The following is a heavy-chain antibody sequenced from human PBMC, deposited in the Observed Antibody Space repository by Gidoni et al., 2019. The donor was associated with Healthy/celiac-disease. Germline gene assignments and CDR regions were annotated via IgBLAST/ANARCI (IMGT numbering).Heavy chain of an antibody. CDR1: GFSLSTSGMC. CDR3: ARTPTGYGGGLFWYFDL. Sequence: QVTLRESGPALVKPTQTLTLTCTFSGFSLSTSGMCVSWIRQPPGKALEWLARIDWEDDKYYSTSLKTRLTISKDTSKNQVVLTMTNMDPVDTATYYCARTPTGYGGGLFWYFDLWGRGTLVTVSS. V-gene: IGHV2-70*15. D-gene: IGHD4-17*01. CDR2: IDWEDDK. J-gene: IGHJ2*01.